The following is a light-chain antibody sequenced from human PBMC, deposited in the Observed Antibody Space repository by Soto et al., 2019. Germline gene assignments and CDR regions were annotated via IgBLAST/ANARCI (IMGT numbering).Light chain of an antibody. Sequence: EIVLTQSPGTLSLSPGEIATLSCRASQSVSSYYLAWYHQKPGQAPRLLIYAASSRATGIPDRFSGGGSGTDFTLTISSLKAEDFAVYYCQQCGSAPWTFGQGTKVEIK. CDR1: QSVSSYY. V-gene: IGKV3-20*01. J-gene: IGKJ1*01. CDR2: AAS. CDR3: QQCGSAPWT.